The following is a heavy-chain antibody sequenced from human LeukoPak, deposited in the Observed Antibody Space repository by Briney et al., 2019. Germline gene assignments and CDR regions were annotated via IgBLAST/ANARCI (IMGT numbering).Heavy chain of an antibody. CDR1: GFTFSSYG. CDR3: AKAKGVAAAGKRYFDY. D-gene: IGHD6-13*01. CDR2: LSDTGGRT. J-gene: IGHJ4*02. Sequence: GGSLRLSCAASGFTFSSYGMMWVRQAPGKGLEWVSALSDTGGRTDYANSVKGRFTISRDNFKNTMYLQMNSLRAEDTAVYYCAKAKGVAAAGKRYFDYWGQGTLVTVSS. V-gene: IGHV3-23*01.